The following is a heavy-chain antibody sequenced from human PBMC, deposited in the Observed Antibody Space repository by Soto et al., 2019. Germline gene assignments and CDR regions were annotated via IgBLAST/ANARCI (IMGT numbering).Heavy chain of an antibody. CDR1: GDSVSSNSAA. V-gene: IGHV6-1*01. D-gene: IGHD2-15*01. J-gene: IGHJ6*02. CDR3: ARDQGRSGGYCSGGSCPKHYYYYYGMDV. CDR2: TYYRSKWYN. Sequence: SQTLSLTCAISGDSVSSNSAAWNWIRQSPSRGLEWLGRTYYRSKWYNDYAVSGKSRITINPDTSKNQFSLQLNSVTPEDTAVYYCARDQGRSGGYCSGGSCPKHYYYYYGMDVWGQGTTVTVSS.